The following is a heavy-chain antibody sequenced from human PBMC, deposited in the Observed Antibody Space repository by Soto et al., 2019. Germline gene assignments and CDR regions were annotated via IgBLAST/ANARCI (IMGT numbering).Heavy chain of an antibody. D-gene: IGHD1-26*01. J-gene: IGHJ1*01. V-gene: IGHV4-39*01. Sequence: PSETLSLTCTVSNDSIRSGTYYWAWIRQPPGRGLEWIGSLSYLGTTDYNPSLKSRVTISKDASKNQFSLKLTSMTAADTAVYYCARSRSYYVEDFQKWGQGTLVTVSS. CDR2: LSYLGTT. CDR3: ARSRSYYVEDFQK. CDR1: NDSIRSGTYY.